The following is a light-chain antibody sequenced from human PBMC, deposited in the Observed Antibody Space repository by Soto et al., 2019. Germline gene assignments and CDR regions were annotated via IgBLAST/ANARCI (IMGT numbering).Light chain of an antibody. V-gene: IGLV2-8*01. J-gene: IGLJ1*01. CDR2: DVN. Sequence: QSALTQPPSASGSPGQSVTVSCTGTSSDVGGYNYVSWYQQHPDKAPKLMIYDVNQRPSGVPDRFSGSKSGNTASLTVSGLQAEDEADYYCSSYAGTHVVLGTGTKVTVL. CDR1: SSDVGGYNY. CDR3: SSYAGTHVV.